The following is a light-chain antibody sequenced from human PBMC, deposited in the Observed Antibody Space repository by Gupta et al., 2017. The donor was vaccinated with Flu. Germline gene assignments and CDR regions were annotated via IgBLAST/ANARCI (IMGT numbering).Light chain of an antibody. Sequence: DIQMTQSPSSLSASVGDRVTITCQAGQGISKYLNWYQQRPGKAPKLLIYDASNLETGVPSRFGGSGCGTDFTFTISSLQPEEVATYYCQKYDDLPFTFGPETKVDIK. CDR3: QKYDDLPFT. CDR2: DAS. CDR1: QGISKY. V-gene: IGKV1-33*01. J-gene: IGKJ3*01.